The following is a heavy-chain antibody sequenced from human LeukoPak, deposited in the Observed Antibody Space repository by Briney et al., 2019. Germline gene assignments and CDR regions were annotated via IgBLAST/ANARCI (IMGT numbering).Heavy chain of an antibody. CDR2: ISPGSGYI. CDR1: GFTFSIHS. CDR3: APFSAVTHYYFDY. D-gene: IGHD6-13*01. Sequence: GGSLRLSCAASGFTFSIHSVMCVRQGPGERLECGSSISPGSGYIYYEDSVKGRFTISRDNAENSLFLQMNSLGAEDTAVYYCAPFSAVTHYYFDYWGQGNLVTVSS. V-gene: IGHV3-21*01. J-gene: IGHJ4*02.